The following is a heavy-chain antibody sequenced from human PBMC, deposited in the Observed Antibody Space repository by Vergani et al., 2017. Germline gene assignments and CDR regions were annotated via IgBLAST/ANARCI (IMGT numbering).Heavy chain of an antibody. Sequence: EVQLVESGGGLVQPGGSLRLSCAASGFTFSSYWMSWVRQAPGKGLEWVANIKQDGSEKYYADSVKGRFTISRDNAKNSLYLQMNSLRAEDTALYYCARDKNAYYDFWSGYCTRYYFDCGGQATLVTVSS. V-gene: IGHV3-7*03. D-gene: IGHD3-3*01. CDR3: ARDKNAYYDFWSGYCTRYYFDC. CDR2: IKQDGSEK. CDR1: GFTFSSYW. J-gene: IGHJ4*02.